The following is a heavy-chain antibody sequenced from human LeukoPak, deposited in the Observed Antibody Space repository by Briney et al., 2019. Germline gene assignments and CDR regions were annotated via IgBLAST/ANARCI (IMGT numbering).Heavy chain of an antibody. CDR1: GIPFSSFG. CDR2: IWYDGSNK. D-gene: IGHD1-26*01. Sequence: GGSLRLSCAAPGIPFSSFGMHWLRQAPGKGLEWVAFIWYDGSNKYYADSVKGRFTISRDNSKNTLYLQMSSLTAEDTAVYYCANALVPAGGYWGQGTLVTVSS. V-gene: IGHV3-30*02. J-gene: IGHJ4*02. CDR3: ANALVPAGGY.